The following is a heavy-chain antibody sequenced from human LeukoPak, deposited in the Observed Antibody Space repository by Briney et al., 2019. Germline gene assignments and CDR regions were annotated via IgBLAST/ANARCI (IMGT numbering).Heavy chain of an antibody. CDR2: INHSGST. J-gene: IGHJ6*02. CDR3: ARVSVVHYDFWSGLRSLGMDV. CDR1: GFTFSSCA. V-gene: IGHV4-34*01. Sequence: GSLRLSCAASGFTFSSCAMSWVRQPPGKGLEWIGEINHSGSTNYNPSLKSRVTISVDTSKNQFSLKLSSVTAADTAVYYCARVSVVHYDFWSGLRSLGMDVWGQGTTVTVSS. D-gene: IGHD3-3*01.